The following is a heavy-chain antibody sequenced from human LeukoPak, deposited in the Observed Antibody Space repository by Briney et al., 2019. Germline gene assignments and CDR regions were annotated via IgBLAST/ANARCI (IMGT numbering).Heavy chain of an antibody. CDR1: GGSFSGYY. CDR3: ARDSGSLGLDI. Sequence: PLETLSLTCAVYGGSFSGYYWSWIRQPPGKGLEWIGEISHSGSTNYNSSLKSRVTISVDTSKNQFSLKLSSVTAADTAVYYCARDSGSLGLDIWGQGTMVTVSS. D-gene: IGHD1-26*01. CDR2: ISHSGST. V-gene: IGHV4-34*01. J-gene: IGHJ3*02.